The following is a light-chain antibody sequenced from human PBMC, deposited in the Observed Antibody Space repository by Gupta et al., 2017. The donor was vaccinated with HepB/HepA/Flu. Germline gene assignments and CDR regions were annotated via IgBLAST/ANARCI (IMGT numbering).Light chain of an antibody. CDR1: QSISSW. CDR2: KAS. CDR3: QQERT. J-gene: IGKJ1*01. Sequence: DIQMTQSPSTLSASVGDRVTITCRASQSISSWLAWYQQKPGKAPKLLIYKASSLESGFPSRFSGSGSGTEFTLTISSLQPDDFATYYCQQERTFGQGTKVEIK. V-gene: IGKV1-5*03.